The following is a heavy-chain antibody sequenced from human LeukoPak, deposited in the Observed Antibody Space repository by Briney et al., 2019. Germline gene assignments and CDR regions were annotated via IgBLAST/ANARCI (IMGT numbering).Heavy chain of an antibody. V-gene: IGHV5-51*01. Sequence: GESLKISCKGSGYSFTSYWIGWVRQMPGKGLEWMGIIYPGDSDTRYSPSFQGQVTISADKSIRTAYLQWSSLKASDTAMYYCARHRYYGSGSYTTRPFDYWGQGTLVTVSS. CDR3: ARHRYYGSGSYTTRPFDY. CDR2: IYPGDSDT. J-gene: IGHJ4*02. CDR1: GYSFTSYW. D-gene: IGHD3-10*01.